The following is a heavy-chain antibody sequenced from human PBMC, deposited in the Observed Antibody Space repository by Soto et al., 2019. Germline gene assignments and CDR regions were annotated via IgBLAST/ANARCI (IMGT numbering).Heavy chain of an antibody. J-gene: IGHJ2*01. Sequence: GGSLRLSCAASGFTFSNAWMSWVRQAPGKGLEWVGRIKSKTDGGTTDYAAPGKGRFTISRDDSKNTMYLQMNSLKTEDTAVYYCTTLLPIAVAGTWYFDLWGRGTLVTVSS. CDR2: IKSKTDGGTT. CDR1: GFTFSNAW. V-gene: IGHV3-15*01. D-gene: IGHD6-19*01. CDR3: TTLLPIAVAGTWYFDL.